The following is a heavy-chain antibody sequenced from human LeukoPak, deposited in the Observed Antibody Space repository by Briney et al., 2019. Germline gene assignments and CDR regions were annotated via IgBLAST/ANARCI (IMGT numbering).Heavy chain of an antibody. CDR1: RFTFSNYA. D-gene: IGHD2-2*01. CDR3: AKGSRVEPVAYCDY. V-gene: IGHV3-23*01. CDR2: ISGTGGST. Sequence: GGSLRLSCAASRFTFSNYAMSWVRQAPGKGLEWVSGISGTGGSTYYADSVKGRYTISRDNSKNTLYLQMNNLRAEDTAVYYCAKGSRVEPVAYCDYWGQGTQVTVSS. J-gene: IGHJ4*02.